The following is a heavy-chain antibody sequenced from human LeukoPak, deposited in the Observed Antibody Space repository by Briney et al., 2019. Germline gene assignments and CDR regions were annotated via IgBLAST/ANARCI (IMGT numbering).Heavy chain of an antibody. J-gene: IGHJ4*02. V-gene: IGHV4-4*07. CDR1: RGSISGYY. D-gene: IGHD5-24*01. Sequence: SETLPLTCTVSRGSISGYYWSWIRQPAGKGLEWIGRIYTSGSTNYNPSLKSRVTMSVDTSKNQFSLKLSSVTAADTAVYYCARDRAVGRDGYKRYYFDYWGQGTLVTVSS. CDR2: IYTSGST. CDR3: ARDRAVGRDGYKRYYFDY.